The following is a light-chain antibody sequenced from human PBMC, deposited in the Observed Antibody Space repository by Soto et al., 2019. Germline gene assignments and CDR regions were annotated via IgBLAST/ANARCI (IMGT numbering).Light chain of an antibody. V-gene: IGKV3-15*01. CDR3: QQRSNWPLT. J-gene: IGKJ4*01. CDR2: GAS. Sequence: EIMMTQSPATVSVSPGERATLSCRASQSVATNLAWYQQRPGQAPRLLIYGASKRAIGLPARFSGSGSGTEFTLTISSLEPEDFALYYCQQRSNWPLTFGGGTKVDI. CDR1: QSVATN.